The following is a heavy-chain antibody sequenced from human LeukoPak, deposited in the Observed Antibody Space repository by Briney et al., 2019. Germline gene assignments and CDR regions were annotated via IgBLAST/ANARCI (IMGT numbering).Heavy chain of an antibody. V-gene: IGHV4-30-2*01. CDR1: GGSISSGGYS. CDR2: ISHIGST. D-gene: IGHD6-6*01. J-gene: IGHJ5*02. Sequence: SETLSLTCAVSGGSISSGGYSWDWIRQPPGKGLEWIGYISHIGSTYYNPSLRSRVTISIDRPKNQFSLKLSSVTAADTAVYHCARAGVDLVGFDPWGQGTLVTVSS. CDR3: ARAGVDLVGFDP.